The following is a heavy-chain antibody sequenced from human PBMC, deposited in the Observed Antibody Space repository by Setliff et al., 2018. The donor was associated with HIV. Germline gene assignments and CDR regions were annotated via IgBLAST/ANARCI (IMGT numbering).Heavy chain of an antibody. CDR1: GYTFPSYG. CDR2: TYLGAT. J-gene: IGHJ4*02. V-gene: IGHV1-18*04. Sequence: ASVKVSCKTSGYTFPSYGMNWIRQAPGQGLEWMGWTYLGATNYAQRFRDRFTVTTDTSTSTAYMELRGLSPDDTALYFCATGGGQSFDYWGQGTLVTVS. CDR3: ATGGGQSFDY. D-gene: IGHD1-26*01.